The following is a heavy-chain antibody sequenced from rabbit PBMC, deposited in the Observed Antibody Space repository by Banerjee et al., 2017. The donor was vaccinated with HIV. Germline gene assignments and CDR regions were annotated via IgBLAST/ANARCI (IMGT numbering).Heavy chain of an antibody. J-gene: IGHJ4*01. Sequence: QEQLEESGGDLVKPEGSLTLTCTASGFDLSTYYYMCWFRQAPGKGPEWIACIYAGDGSTYYASWAKGRFTISKTSSTTVTLQMTSLTDADMATYFCGRDRGVGYDLNLWGQGTLVTVS. V-gene: IGHV1S45*01. CDR2: IYAGDGST. CDR3: GRDRGVGYDLNL. D-gene: IGHD6-1*01. CDR1: GFDLSTYYY.